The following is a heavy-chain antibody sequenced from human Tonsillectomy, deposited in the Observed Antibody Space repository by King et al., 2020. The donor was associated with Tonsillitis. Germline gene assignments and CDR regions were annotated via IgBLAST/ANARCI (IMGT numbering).Heavy chain of an antibody. CDR2: ISAYNGNP. V-gene: IGHV1-18*01. J-gene: IGHJ4*02. CDR1: GYTLTNYG. Sequence: VQLVESGAEVKKPGASVKVSCKASGYTLTNYGISWVRQAPGQGLEWMGWISAYNGNPNYAQKLQGRVTMTTDPPTSTVYMELRSLRSDDTAVYYCAREMYXSGWYRGPFDYXGQGTLVTVSS. CDR3: AREMYXSGWYRGPFDY. D-gene: IGHD6-19*01.